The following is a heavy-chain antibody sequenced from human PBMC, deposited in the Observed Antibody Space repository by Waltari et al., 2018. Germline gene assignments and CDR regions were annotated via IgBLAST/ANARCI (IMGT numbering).Heavy chain of an antibody. Sequence: EVQLVESGGGLVKPGGSLRLSCAASGFTFSSYSMNWVRQAPGKGLEWVSSMSSSSSYRYYADSVKGRFTISRDNAKNSLYLQMNSLRAEDTAVYYCARDRENGDRGLIDYWGQGTLVTVSS. V-gene: IGHV3-21*01. J-gene: IGHJ4*02. CDR1: GFTFSSYS. CDR3: ARDRENGDRGLIDY. CDR2: MSSSSSYR. D-gene: IGHD4-17*01.